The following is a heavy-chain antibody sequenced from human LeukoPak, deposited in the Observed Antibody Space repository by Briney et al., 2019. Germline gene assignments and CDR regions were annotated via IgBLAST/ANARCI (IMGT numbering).Heavy chain of an antibody. CDR2: IYTSGST. D-gene: IGHD3-16*02. CDR1: GGSFSSYY. CDR3: ARHSYHPWEFDY. J-gene: IGHJ4*02. Sequence: SETLSLTCAVYGGSFSSYYWSWIRQPPGKGLEWIGYIYTSGSTNYNPSLKSRVTISVDTSKNQFSLKLSSVTAADTAVYYCARHSYHPWEFDYWAREPWSPSPQ. V-gene: IGHV4-4*09.